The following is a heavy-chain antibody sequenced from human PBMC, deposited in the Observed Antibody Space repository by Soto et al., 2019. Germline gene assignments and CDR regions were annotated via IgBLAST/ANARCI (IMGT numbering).Heavy chain of an antibody. D-gene: IGHD4-17*01. J-gene: IGHJ4*02. CDR2: KWYDGSKR. CDR3: ARDSLTTVTPKYYFDY. V-gene: IGHV3-33*01. Sequence: QLQLVESGGGVVQPGRSLRLSCAASGFTFSIYGMHWVRQATGPGLEWVAVKWYDGSKRYYADSVKDRFTISNDNSKKALYLQMSSLTAGDTAVYYCARDSLTTVTPKYYFDYWGQGTLVTLSS. CDR1: GFTFSIYG.